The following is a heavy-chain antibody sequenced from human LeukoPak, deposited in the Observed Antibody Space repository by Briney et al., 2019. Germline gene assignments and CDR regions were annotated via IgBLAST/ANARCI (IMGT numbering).Heavy chain of an antibody. CDR1: GASVGSDAYY. CDR2: YFGSGTT. J-gene: IGHJ4*02. CDR3: ATDRTGYFFDD. Sequence: SETLSLTCTVSGASVGSDAYYWGWIRQDPDKGLEWIGYYFGSGTTYYNPSLKSRVIISLGTSENQFSLKLNSVTAADTAVYFCATDRTGYFFDDWGQGTLVTVSS. V-gene: IGHV4-31*03.